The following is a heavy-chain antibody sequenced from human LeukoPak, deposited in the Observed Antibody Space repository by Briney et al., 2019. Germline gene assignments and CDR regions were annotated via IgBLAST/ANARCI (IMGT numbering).Heavy chain of an antibody. V-gene: IGHV3-30*03. J-gene: IGHJ3*02. CDR2: ISYDGSNK. D-gene: IGHD1-26*01. Sequence: GGSLRLSCAASGFTFSSYWMSWVRQAPGKGLEWVAVISYDGSNKYYADSVKGRFTISRDNSKNTLYLQMNSLRAEDTAVYYCARCLGSGSYLFDAFDIWGPGTMVTVSS. CDR3: ARCLGSGSYLFDAFDI. CDR1: GFTFSSYW.